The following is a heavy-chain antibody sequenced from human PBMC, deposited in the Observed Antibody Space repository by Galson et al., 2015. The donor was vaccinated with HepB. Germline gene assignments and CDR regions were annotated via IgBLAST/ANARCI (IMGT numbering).Heavy chain of an antibody. CDR1: GFTFRGYW. CDR2: INSDGSTR. CDR3: VRGDGGMAATDLDY. Sequence: SLRLSCAASGFTFRGYWMHWVRQAPGKGLVWVSCINSDGSTRTYADSVKGRFTISRDNAKNTLYVHMNSLRDEDTAVYYCVRGDGGMAATDLDYWGQGTLVTVSS. D-gene: IGHD5-24*01. J-gene: IGHJ4*02. V-gene: IGHV3-74*01.